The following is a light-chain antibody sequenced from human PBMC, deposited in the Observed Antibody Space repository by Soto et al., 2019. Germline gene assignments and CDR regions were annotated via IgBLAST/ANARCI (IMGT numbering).Light chain of an antibody. J-gene: IGLJ1*01. CDR1: SSNIGAGYD. V-gene: IGLV1-40*01. CDR2: GNS. CDR3: QSCDSSLSGYV. Sequence: SVLRRAASVCGAPGQRVTIYCTGSSSNIGAGYDVHWYQQLPGTAPKLLIYGNSNRPSGVPDRFSGSKSGTSASLAITGLQAEDEADYYCQSCDSSLSGYVFGTGTKVTVL.